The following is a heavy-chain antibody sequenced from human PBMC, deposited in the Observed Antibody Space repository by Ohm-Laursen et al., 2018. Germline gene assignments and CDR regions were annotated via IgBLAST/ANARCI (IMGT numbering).Heavy chain of an antibody. J-gene: IGHJ4*02. CDR1: GSTFSDYY. Sequence: SLRLSCAASGSTFSDYYMSWIRQAPGKGLEWVSVISGDSGTTGYADSVKGRFTIPRDNSKNTLYLQMNSLRAEDTAVYYCVRDQHSYGVPYYFDYWGQGTLVTVSS. V-gene: IGHV3-11*06. CDR2: ISGDSGTT. CDR3: VRDQHSYGVPYYFDY. D-gene: IGHD5-18*01.